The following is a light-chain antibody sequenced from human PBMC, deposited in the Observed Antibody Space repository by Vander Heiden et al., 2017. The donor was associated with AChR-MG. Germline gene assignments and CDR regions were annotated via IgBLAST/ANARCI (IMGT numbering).Light chain of an antibody. J-gene: IGLJ3*02. V-gene: IGLV1-40*01. CDR1: SSNLGAGYD. CDR2: GNS. Sequence: SVLTPPPSVSGAPGQRGTICVTGSSSNLGAGYDVHGYQQLPRTAPKLLIYGNSNRPSGVPDRFSGSKSGTSASLAITGLQAEDEADYYCQSYDSSLSGWVFGGGTKLTVL. CDR3: QSYDSSLSGWV.